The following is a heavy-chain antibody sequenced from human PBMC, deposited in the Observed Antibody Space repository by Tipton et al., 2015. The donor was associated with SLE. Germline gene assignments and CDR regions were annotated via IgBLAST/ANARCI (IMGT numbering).Heavy chain of an antibody. D-gene: IGHD5-24*01. CDR3: ARGPVGDGYNYYYYYYMDV. J-gene: IGHJ6*03. V-gene: IGHV1-18*01. Sequence: QLVQSGAEVKKPGASVKVSCKASGYTFTSYGISWVRRAPGQGLEWMGWISAYNGNTNYAQKLQGRVTMTTDTSTSTAYMELRSLRSDDTAVYYCARGPVGDGYNYYYYYYMDVWGKGTTVTVSS. CDR1: GYTFTSYG. CDR2: ISAYNGNT.